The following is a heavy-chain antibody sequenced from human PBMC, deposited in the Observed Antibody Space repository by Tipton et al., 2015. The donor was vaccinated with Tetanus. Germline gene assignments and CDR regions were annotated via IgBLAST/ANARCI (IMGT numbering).Heavy chain of an antibody. J-gene: IGHJ6*02. V-gene: IGHV1-2*02. CDR3: ARSGWAGSSYYYGMDV. CDR1: GYSFTGYY. Sequence: QVQLVQSGAEVRKPGASVKVSCKTAGYSFTGYYIHWVRQAPGQGLEWMGWINPNSGGTNYAQKFQGRVTMTRDTSISTVYMELSRLKSDDTAVYFCARSGWAGSSYYYGMDVWGRGTTVTVSS. D-gene: IGHD6-19*01. CDR2: INPNSGGT.